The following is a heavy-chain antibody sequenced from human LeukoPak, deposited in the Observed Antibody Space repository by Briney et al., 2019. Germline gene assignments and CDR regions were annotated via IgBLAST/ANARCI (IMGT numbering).Heavy chain of an antibody. CDR3: AKDKSGNYPYYFDY. Sequence: PGGSLRLSCAASGFTFSTYAMTWVRQAPGKGLEWVSAIGGSGGRTYYADSVQGRFSISRGSSKNTLFLQMNSLRAEDTAVYFCAKDKSGNYPYYFDYWGQGTLVTVSS. CDR1: GFTFSTYA. CDR2: IGGSGGRT. J-gene: IGHJ4*02. D-gene: IGHD1-26*01. V-gene: IGHV3-23*01.